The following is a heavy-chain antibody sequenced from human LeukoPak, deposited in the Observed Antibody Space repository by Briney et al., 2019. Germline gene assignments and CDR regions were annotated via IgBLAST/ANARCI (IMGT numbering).Heavy chain of an antibody. CDR1: GFTFSSYA. Sequence: AGGSLRLSCAASGFTFSSYAMHWVRQAPGKGLEWVAVISYDGSNKYYADSVKGRFTISRDNSKNTLYLQMNSLRAEDTAVYYCARFSVITMVRPLDYWGQGTLVTVSS. J-gene: IGHJ4*02. CDR2: ISYDGSNK. V-gene: IGHV3-30-3*01. D-gene: IGHD3-10*01. CDR3: ARFSVITMVRPLDY.